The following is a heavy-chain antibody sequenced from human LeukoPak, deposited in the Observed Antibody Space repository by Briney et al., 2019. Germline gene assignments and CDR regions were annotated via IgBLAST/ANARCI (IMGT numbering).Heavy chain of an antibody. CDR1: GYSISSGYD. CDR2: IYHNGRT. CDR3: ARETKGFDP. J-gene: IGHJ5*02. V-gene: IGHV4-38-2*02. Sequence: SETLSLTCAVSGYSISSGYDWGWIRQPPGKGLEYIGSIYHNGRTYYNPSLKSRVTISVDTSRNQFFLKLSSVTAADTAVYYCARETKGFDPWGQGTLVTVSS.